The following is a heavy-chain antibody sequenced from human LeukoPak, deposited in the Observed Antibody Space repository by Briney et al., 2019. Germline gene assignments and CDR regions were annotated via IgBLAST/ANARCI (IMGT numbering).Heavy chain of an antibody. CDR3: AKPKGGWELPPDDY. V-gene: IGHV3-30-3*02. D-gene: IGHD1-26*01. CDR2: ISYDGSNK. J-gene: IGHJ4*02. CDR1: GFTFSSYA. Sequence: GGSLRLSCAASGFTFSSYAMHWVRQAPGKGLEWVAVISYDGSNKYYADSVKGRFTISRDNSKNTLYLQMNSLRAEDTAVYYCAKPKGGWELPPDDYWGQGTLVTVSS.